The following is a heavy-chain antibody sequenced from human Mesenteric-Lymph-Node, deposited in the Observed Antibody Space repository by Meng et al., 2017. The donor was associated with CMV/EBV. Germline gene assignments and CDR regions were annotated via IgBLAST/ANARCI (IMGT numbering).Heavy chain of an antibody. D-gene: IGHD3-3*01. Sequence: ASVKVSCKASGYTFSGYYMHWVRQAPGQGLEWMGWINPNSGGTNYAQKFQGRVTMTRDTSLTAVYMELSRLISDHTAVYYCARVGIEGSGYYSGLPYWGQGTLVTVSS. CDR2: INPNSGGT. J-gene: IGHJ4*02. V-gene: IGHV1-2*02. CDR1: GYTFSGYY. CDR3: ARVGIEGSGYYSGLPY.